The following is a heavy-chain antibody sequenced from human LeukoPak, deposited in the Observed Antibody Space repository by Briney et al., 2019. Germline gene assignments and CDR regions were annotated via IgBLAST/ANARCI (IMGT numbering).Heavy chain of an antibody. CDR2: IRGSGGST. Sequence: PGGSLRLSCAASGFTFSSYGMSWVRQAPGKGLEWVSAIRGSGGSTYYADSVKGRFTISRDNSKNTLYLQMNSLRAEDTAVYYCAKAGKYYYDTPAWGYFDYWGQGTLVTVSS. CDR1: GFTFSSYG. CDR3: AKAGKYYYDTPAWGYFDY. V-gene: IGHV3-23*01. D-gene: IGHD3-22*01. J-gene: IGHJ4*02.